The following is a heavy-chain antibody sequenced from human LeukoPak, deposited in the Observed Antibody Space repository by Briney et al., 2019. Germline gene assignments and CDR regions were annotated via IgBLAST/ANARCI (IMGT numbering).Heavy chain of an antibody. Sequence: SSQTLSLTCTVSGGSISSGDYYWSWLRQPPGKGLEWIGNIYYSGSTYYNPSLKSRVTISVDTSKNQFSLKLSSVTAADTAVYYCARDGRLWQQPFDYWGQGTLVTVSS. CDR3: ARDGRLWQQPFDY. D-gene: IGHD6-13*01. CDR1: GGSISSGDYY. J-gene: IGHJ4*02. CDR2: IYYSGST. V-gene: IGHV4-30-4*08.